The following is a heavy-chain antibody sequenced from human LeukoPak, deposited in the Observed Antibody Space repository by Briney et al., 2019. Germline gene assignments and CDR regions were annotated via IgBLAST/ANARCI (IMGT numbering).Heavy chain of an antibody. CDR1: GGSISSGGYY. CDR2: IYYSGST. Sequence: PSQTLSLTCTVSGGSISSGGYYWGWIRQHPGRGLEWIGYIYYSGSTYYNPSLKSRVTISVDTSKNQFSLKLSSVTAADTAVYYCARAGDYYDSSGYYQFDYWGQGTLVTVSS. V-gene: IGHV4-31*03. CDR3: ARAGDYYDSSGYYQFDY. J-gene: IGHJ4*02. D-gene: IGHD3-22*01.